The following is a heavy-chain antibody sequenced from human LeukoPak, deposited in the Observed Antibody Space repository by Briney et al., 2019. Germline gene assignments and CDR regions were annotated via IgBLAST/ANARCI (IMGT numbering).Heavy chain of an antibody. CDR2: INGNGGIR. J-gene: IGHJ4*02. CDR1: GFHFSNLW. V-gene: IGHV3-74*03. Sequence: GDSLRLSCAASGFHFSNLWMHWVRQVPGKGRFWVSRINGNGGIRTYADSVRGRFSISRDNSKNVVYLQLNSLRAEDTAIYYCISDSGGRSGGDSCGQGTLVTVSS. CDR3: ISDSGGRSGGDS. D-gene: IGHD1-26*01.